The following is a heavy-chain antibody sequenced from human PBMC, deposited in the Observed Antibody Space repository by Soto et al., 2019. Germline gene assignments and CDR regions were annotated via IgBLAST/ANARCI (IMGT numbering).Heavy chain of an antibody. J-gene: IGHJ6*02. D-gene: IGHD3-9*01. CDR1: GFSLSTSGMC. CDR3: ARIMMYYDILTGYYYYYGMDV. V-gene: IGHV2-70*01. Sequence: SGPTLVNPTQTLTLTCTFSGFSLSTSGMCVSWISQPPGKTLEWLALIDWDDDKYYSTSLKTRLTISKDTSKNQVVLTMTNMDPVDTATYYCARIMMYYDILTGYYYYYGMDVWGQGTTVTVSS. CDR2: IDWDDDK.